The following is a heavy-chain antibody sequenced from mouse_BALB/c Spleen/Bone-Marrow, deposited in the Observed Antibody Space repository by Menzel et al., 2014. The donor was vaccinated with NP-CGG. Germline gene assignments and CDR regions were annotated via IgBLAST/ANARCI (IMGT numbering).Heavy chain of an antibody. Sequence: VKLQESGPGLVAPSQSLSITCTVSGFSLTGYGVNWVRQPPGKGLEWLGKIWGDGSTDYNSPLKSRLSIIKDNSKSQVFLKMNSLQADDTARYYCARDRRGLRYFDVWGAGTTVTVSS. CDR2: IWGDGST. D-gene: IGHD2-13*01. V-gene: IGHV2-6-7*02. CDR1: GFSLTGYG. CDR3: ARDRRGLRYFDV. J-gene: IGHJ1*01.